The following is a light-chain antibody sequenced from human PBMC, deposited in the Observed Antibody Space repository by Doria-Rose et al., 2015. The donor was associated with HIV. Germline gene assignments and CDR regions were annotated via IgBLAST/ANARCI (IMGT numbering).Light chain of an antibody. Sequence: DIVMTQSSGTLSLSPGERATLSCGASQSFSSTYLAWYQQKPGQAPSLLIYDGSTRATGIPDRFSASGSGTDFTLTINRLEPEDFARYYGHLYGASWTFGQGTKVEI. CDR3: HLYGASWT. J-gene: IGKJ1*01. CDR2: DGS. V-gene: IGKV3-20*01. CDR1: QSFSSTY.